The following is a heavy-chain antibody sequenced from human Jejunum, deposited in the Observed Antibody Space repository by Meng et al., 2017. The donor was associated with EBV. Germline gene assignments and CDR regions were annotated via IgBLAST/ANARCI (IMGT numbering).Heavy chain of an antibody. Sequence: VQAGEVGAGVKQPGASVRGSCKASRYTFTGYFIHWVRQAPGQGLEWMGRINPNSGGTSYTQKFQGRVTMTRDTSITTAYMELSRLGSDDTAVYYCARDYSDSSRQGYWGQGTLVTVSS. D-gene: IGHD3-22*01. CDR2: INPNSGGT. CDR3: ARDYSDSSRQGY. V-gene: IGHV1-2*06. J-gene: IGHJ4*02. CDR1: RYTFTGYF.